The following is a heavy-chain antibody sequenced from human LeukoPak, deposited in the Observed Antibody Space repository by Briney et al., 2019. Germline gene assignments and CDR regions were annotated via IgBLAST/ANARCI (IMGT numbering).Heavy chain of an antibody. V-gene: IGHV4-34*01. Sequence: SETLSLTCAVYGGSFSGYYWSWIRQPPGKGLEWIGVINHSGSTNYNPSLKSRVTISVDTSKNQFSLKLSSVTAADTAVYYCARRPRKWLPSIGGYFDYWGQGTLVTVSS. D-gene: IGHD6-19*01. CDR3: ARRPRKWLPSIGGYFDY. J-gene: IGHJ4*02. CDR1: GGSFSGYY. CDR2: INHSGST.